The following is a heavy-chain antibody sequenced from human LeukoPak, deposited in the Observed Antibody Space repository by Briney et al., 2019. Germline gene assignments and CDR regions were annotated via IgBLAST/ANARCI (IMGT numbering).Heavy chain of an antibody. Sequence: GGSLRLSCAASGFTFSNYAMHWVRQAPCKGLEWVAVISYDGSNKYYADSVKGRFTISRDNSKNTLYLQMNSLRAEDTAVYYCARDFLGYCSGGSCQRPYFFGYWGQGTLVTVSS. D-gene: IGHD2-15*01. CDR3: ARDFLGYCSGGSCQRPYFFGY. J-gene: IGHJ4*02. CDR1: GFTFSNYA. CDR2: ISYDGSNK. V-gene: IGHV3-30-3*01.